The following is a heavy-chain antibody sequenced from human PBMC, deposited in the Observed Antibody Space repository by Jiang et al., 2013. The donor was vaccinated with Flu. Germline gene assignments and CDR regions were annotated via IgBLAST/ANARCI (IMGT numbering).Heavy chain of an antibody. J-gene: IGHJ5*02. V-gene: IGHV1-69*01. D-gene: IGHD7-27*01. CDR3: ARSPTNWGSGGNWFDP. CDR2: IIPIFGTA. Sequence: KASGGTFSSYAISWVRQAPGQGLEWMGGIIPIFGTANYAQKFQGRVTITADESTSTAYMELSSLRSEDTAVYYCARSPTNWGSGGNWFDPWGQGTLVTVSS. CDR1: GGTFSSYA.